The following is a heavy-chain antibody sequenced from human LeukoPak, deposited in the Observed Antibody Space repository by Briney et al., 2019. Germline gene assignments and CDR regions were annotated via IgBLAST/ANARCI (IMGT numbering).Heavy chain of an antibody. V-gene: IGHV5-51*01. D-gene: IGHD4-17*01. CDR3: ARRYTYGDLRYFDY. J-gene: IGHJ4*02. CDR2: LHPGDSDT. Sequence: GESLKISCKASGYSFTTHWIGWVRQMPGKGLEWMGILHPGDSDTRYSPSFQGQVTISADKSISTAYLQWSSLKASDTAMYYCARRYTYGDLRYFDYWGQGTLVTVSS. CDR1: GYSFTTHW.